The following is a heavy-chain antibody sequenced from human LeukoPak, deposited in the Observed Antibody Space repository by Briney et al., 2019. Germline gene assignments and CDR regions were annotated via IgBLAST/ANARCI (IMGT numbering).Heavy chain of an antibody. CDR2: ISSSSSYI. V-gene: IGHV3-21*01. CDR3: ARTGGIVVVNDY. Sequence: GGSLRLSCAASGFTFSSYSMNWVRQAPGKGLEWVSSISSSSSYIYYADSVKGRFTISRDNAKNSLYLQMNSQRAEDTAVYYCARTGGIVVVNDYWGQGTLVTVSS. J-gene: IGHJ4*02. D-gene: IGHD3-22*01. CDR1: GFTFSSYS.